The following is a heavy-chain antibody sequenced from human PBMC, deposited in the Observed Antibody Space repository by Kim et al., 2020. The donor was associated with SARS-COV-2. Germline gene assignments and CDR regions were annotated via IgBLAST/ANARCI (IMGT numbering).Heavy chain of an antibody. CDR1: GGSISSSSYY. D-gene: IGHD6-19*01. V-gene: IGHV4-39*01. Sequence: SETLSLTCTVSGGSISSSSYYWGWIRQPPGKGLEWIGSIYYSGSTYYNPSLKSRVTISVDTSKNQFSLKLSSVTAADTAVYYCARIPPSYPKHTVAGTALHFDYWGQGTLVTVSS. J-gene: IGHJ4*02. CDR2: IYYSGST. CDR3: ARIPPSYPKHTVAGTALHFDY.